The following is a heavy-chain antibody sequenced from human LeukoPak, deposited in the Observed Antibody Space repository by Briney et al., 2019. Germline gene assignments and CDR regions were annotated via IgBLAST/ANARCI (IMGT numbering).Heavy chain of an antibody. J-gene: IGHJ6*03. D-gene: IGHD5-18*01. V-gene: IGHV1-18*01. CDR2: ISAYNGNT. CDR1: GYTFTSYG. Sequence: GASVKVPCKASGYTFTSYGISWVRQAPGQGLEWMGWISAYNGNTNYAQKLQGRVTMTTDTSTSTAYMELRSLRSDDTAVYYCARGRGPGYIRKSYYYYYMDVWGKGTTVTISS. CDR3: ARGRGPGYIRKSYYYYYMDV.